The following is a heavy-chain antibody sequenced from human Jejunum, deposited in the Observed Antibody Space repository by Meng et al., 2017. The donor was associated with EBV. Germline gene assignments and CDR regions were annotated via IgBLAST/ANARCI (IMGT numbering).Heavy chain of an antibody. D-gene: IGHD3-10*01. J-gene: IGHJ4*02. CDR3: ARDRGTAREFDI. CDR1: GASISDYN. V-gene: IGHV4-59*01. CDR2: VFNRVSS. Sequence: QVHAPGSGPALVKPSVTLSLTCTVSGASISDYNWSWIRQSPGKGLEWIGFVFNRVSSNYNPSLRSRVAMSLDTSRNKFSLKLNSVTAADTAVYYCARDRGTAREFDIWGQGTLVTVSS.